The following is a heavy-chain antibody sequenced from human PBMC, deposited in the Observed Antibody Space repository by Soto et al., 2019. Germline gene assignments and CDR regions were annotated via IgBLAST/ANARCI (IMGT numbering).Heavy chain of an antibody. CDR2: ISNSGSTI. J-gene: IGHJ4*02. CDR1: GFTFSAYS. Sequence: EVQLVESGGGLVQPGGSLRLSCAASGFTFSAYSMNWVRQAPGKGLEWISFISNSGSTIYYADSVKGRFTISRDNAKNSLYLQMSRLRVEDTVVCYGGRRPEFVGSTGWGQGILVTVSS. CDR3: GRRPEFVGSTG. V-gene: IGHV3-48*01. D-gene: IGHD1-26*01.